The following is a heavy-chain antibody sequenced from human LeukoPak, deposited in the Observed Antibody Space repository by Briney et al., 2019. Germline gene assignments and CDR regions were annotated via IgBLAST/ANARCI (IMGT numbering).Heavy chain of an antibody. CDR1: GGTYSSYA. Sequence: SVKVSCKASGGTYSSYAISWVRQAPGQGLEWMGGIIPIFGTANYAQKFQGRVTITADESTSTAYMELSSLRSEDTAVYYCAREVDYDILTGQNWFDPWGQGTLVTVSS. V-gene: IGHV1-69*13. CDR3: AREVDYDILTGQNWFDP. CDR2: IIPIFGTA. J-gene: IGHJ5*02. D-gene: IGHD3-9*01.